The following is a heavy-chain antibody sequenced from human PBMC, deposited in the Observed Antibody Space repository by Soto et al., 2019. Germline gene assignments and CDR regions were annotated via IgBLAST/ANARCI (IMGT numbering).Heavy chain of an antibody. J-gene: IGHJ5*02. D-gene: IGHD2-2*01. CDR2: ISTGSDYI. CDR1: GFNFCRYS. Sequence: GALRISCATPGFNFCRYSINPVRQAPRKEPEWISSISTGSDYIYYADSVEGRFTISRDNAKSSLYLQMNSLRAEDTAVYYCARDSRIVARPAMGSVGFDPWGQGTLVTVSS. CDR3: ARDSRIVARPAMGSVGFDP. V-gene: IGHV3-21*01.